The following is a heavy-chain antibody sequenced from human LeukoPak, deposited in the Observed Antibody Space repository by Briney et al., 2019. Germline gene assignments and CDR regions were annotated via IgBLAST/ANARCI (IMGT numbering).Heavy chain of an antibody. Sequence: GASVKVSCKASGYTFTSYGISWVRQSPGQRPEWMGWISAYNGNTYYAQNLQGRVTMTTDTATSPAYMEQRSLRSDDTVVYYCARDGRQAGLFEYWGQGTLVTVSS. V-gene: IGHV1-18*01. J-gene: IGHJ4*02. CDR2: ISAYNGNT. CDR3: ARDGRQAGLFEY. CDR1: GYTFTSYG.